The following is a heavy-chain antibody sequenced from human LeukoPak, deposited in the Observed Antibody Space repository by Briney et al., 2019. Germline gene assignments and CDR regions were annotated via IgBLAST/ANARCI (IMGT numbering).Heavy chain of an antibody. D-gene: IGHD3-10*01. Sequence: SETLSLTCTVSGGSISSSSYYWGWIRQPPGKGLEWIGSIYYSGSTYYNPSLKSRVTISVDTSKNQFSLKLSSVTAADTAVYYCASTDGSGSYYFPGDYWGQGTLVTVSS. CDR1: GGSISSSSYY. CDR2: IYYSGST. J-gene: IGHJ4*02. CDR3: ASTDGSGSYYFPGDY. V-gene: IGHV4-39*07.